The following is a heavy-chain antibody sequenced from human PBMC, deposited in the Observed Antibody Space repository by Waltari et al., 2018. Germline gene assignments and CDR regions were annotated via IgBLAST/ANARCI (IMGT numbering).Heavy chain of an antibody. CDR2: IVPIFGKI. V-gene: IGHV1-69*10. Sequence: QVQLVQSGAEVKKPGSSVKVSCKPSGGPFSSYAFSWVRQAPGQGLAWMGGIVPIFGKINYAQKFQGRVTITADKSTRTVYMELNSLRSEDTAVYHCARGPYSTGGWNYYYYYMDVWGTGTTVTVSS. J-gene: IGHJ6*03. D-gene: IGHD6-19*01. CDR1: GGPFSSYA. CDR3: ARGPYSTGGWNYYYYYMDV.